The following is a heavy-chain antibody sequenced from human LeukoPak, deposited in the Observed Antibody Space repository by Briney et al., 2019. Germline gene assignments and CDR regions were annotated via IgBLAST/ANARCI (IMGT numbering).Heavy chain of an antibody. D-gene: IGHD2-15*01. CDR1: GFTFSSYW. Sequence: GGSLRLSCAASGFTFSSYWMSWVRQAPGKGLEWVANINEGGSGKHYVDSVKGRFTISTDNAKNSLYLQMNSLRAEDTAVYYCARRGAGYCSGGSCPGTFSYHYCGMDVWGQGTTVTVS. J-gene: IGHJ6*02. CDR3: ARRGAGYCSGGSCPGTFSYHYCGMDV. CDR2: INEGGSGK. V-gene: IGHV3-7*01.